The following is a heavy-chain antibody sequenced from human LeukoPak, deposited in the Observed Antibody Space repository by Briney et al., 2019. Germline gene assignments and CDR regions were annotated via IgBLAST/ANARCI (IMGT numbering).Heavy chain of an antibody. CDR1: GFTFSDEY. Sequence: GGSLRLSCAASGFTFSDEYMNWVRQAPGKGLEWVSYISSSSSTIYYADSVKGRFTISRDNAKNSLYLQMNSLRAEDTAVYYCARGPYYDFWSGPLNWFDPWGQGTLVTVSS. J-gene: IGHJ5*02. CDR3: ARGPYYDFWSGPLNWFDP. CDR2: ISSSSSTI. D-gene: IGHD3-3*01. V-gene: IGHV3-48*01.